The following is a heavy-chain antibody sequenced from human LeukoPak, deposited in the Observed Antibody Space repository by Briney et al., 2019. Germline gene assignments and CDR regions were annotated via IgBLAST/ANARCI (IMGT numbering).Heavy chain of an antibody. CDR1: GGSISSSSYY. Sequence: SETLSLTCTVSGGSISSSSYYWGWIRQPPGKGLEWIGSIYYSGSTYFNPSLKSRVTISVDTSKTQFSLKLSSVTAADTAVYYCARTGDRESWFDPWGQGTLVTVSS. V-gene: IGHV4-39*01. D-gene: IGHD7-27*01. J-gene: IGHJ5*02. CDR2: IYYSGST. CDR3: ARTGDRESWFDP.